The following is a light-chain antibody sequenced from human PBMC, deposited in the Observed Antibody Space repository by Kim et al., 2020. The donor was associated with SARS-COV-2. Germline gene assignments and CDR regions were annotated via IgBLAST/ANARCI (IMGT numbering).Light chain of an antibody. J-gene: IGKJ1*01. CDR2: AAS. V-gene: IGKV1-33*01. Sequence: DIQMTQSPSSLSASVGDRVTITCQASQDISNYLNWYQQKPGKAPKLLIYAASNLETGVPSRFSGSGSGTDFTFTISSLQPEDIATYYCQQYDNLPWTFGQGTKVDIK. CDR3: QQYDNLPWT. CDR1: QDISNY.